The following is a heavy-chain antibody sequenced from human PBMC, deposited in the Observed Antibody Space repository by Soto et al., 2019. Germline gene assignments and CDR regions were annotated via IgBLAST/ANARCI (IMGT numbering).Heavy chain of an antibody. J-gene: IGHJ3*02. Sequence: QVQLVESGGGVVQPGRSLRLSCAASGFTFGAYTMHWVRQPPGKGLEWVAVISYDGNNERYTDPVRGRFTVSRDNSKSTLYLQMNSLKSEDTAVYYCVRDGYSGRSDGFDIWGQGTMVTVSS. CDR2: ISYDGNNE. CDR1: GFTFGAYT. V-gene: IGHV3-30-3*01. D-gene: IGHD1-26*01. CDR3: VRDGYSGRSDGFDI.